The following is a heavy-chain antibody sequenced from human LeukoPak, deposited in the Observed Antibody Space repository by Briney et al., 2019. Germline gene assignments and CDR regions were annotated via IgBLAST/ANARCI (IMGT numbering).Heavy chain of an antibody. Sequence: GGSLRLSCAASGFTFSSYAMHWVRQAPGKGLEWVAVISYDGSNKYYADSVKGRFTISRGNSKNTLYLQMNSLRAEDTAVYYCAKDRGGSYYYYGMDVWGQGTTVTVSS. J-gene: IGHJ6*02. CDR1: GFTFSSYA. D-gene: IGHD1-26*01. CDR2: ISYDGSNK. CDR3: AKDRGGSYYYYGMDV. V-gene: IGHV3-30-3*01.